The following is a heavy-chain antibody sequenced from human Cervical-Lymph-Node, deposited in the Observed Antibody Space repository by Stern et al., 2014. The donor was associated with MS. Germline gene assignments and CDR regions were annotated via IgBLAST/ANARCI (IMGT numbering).Heavy chain of an antibody. CDR2: LIPFFGAT. J-gene: IGHJ4*02. D-gene: IGHD4-11*01. CDR3: ALRRSYYVY. CDR1: GDTFSSYA. Sequence: MQLVESGSEVKKPGSSVKVSCKPSGDTFSSYALSWLRQAPGQGLEWVGGLIPFFGATRYGQKFQGRVTITPEESTGTAFMELTNLTSDDTAVYYCALRRSYYVYWGQGTLITVSS. V-gene: IGHV1-69*01.